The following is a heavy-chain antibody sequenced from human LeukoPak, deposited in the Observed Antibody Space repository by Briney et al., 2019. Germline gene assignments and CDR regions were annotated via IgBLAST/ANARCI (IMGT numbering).Heavy chain of an antibody. CDR3: VATVTTVYYFDY. CDR2: ISSDGNDK. D-gene: IGHD4-17*01. Sequence: GGSLRLSCAASGFSFSYSGMHWVRQAPGKGPEWVAVISSDGNDKYYADSVKGRFTISRDNSKSTLYLQMNSLRGEDTAAYYCVATVTTVYYFDYWGQGPLVTVSS. J-gene: IGHJ4*02. CDR1: GFSFSYSG. V-gene: IGHV3-30*03.